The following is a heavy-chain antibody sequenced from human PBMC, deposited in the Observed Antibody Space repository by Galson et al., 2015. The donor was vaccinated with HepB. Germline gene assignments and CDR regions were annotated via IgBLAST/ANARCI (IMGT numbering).Heavy chain of an antibody. CDR3: AKGSGSWGFDY. D-gene: IGHD1-26*01. CDR2: LSNSGDTT. Sequence: LRLSCAASGFTFNNYAMSWVRQAPGKGLEWVSSLSNSGDTTYYRDSVKGRFTISRDNSRNTVFLQMNSLRAEDTAVYYCAKGSGSWGFDYWGQGTLVTVSS. CDR1: GFTFNNYA. V-gene: IGHV3-23*01. J-gene: IGHJ4*02.